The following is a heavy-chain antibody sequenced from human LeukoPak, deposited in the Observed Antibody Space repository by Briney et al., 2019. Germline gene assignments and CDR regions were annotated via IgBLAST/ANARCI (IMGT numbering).Heavy chain of an antibody. V-gene: IGHV1-69*13. Sequence: SVKVSCKASGGTFISYAISWVRQAPGQGLEWMGGIIPIFGTANYARKFQGRVTITADESTSTAYMELSSLRSEDTAVYYCARAGVRYSSGWYYFDYWGQGTLVTVSS. D-gene: IGHD6-19*01. CDR3: ARAGVRYSSGWYYFDY. J-gene: IGHJ4*02. CDR1: GGTFISYA. CDR2: IIPIFGTA.